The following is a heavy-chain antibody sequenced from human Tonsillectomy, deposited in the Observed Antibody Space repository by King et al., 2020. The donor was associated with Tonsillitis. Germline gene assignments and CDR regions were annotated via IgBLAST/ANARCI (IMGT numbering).Heavy chain of an antibody. CDR1: GYTFTSYY. CDR2: INPSGGST. V-gene: IGHV1-46*03. D-gene: IGHD2-2*01. Sequence: QLVQSGAEVKKPGASVKVSCKASGYTFTSYYMHWVRQAPGQGLEWMGIINPSGGSTSYAQKFQGRVTMTKDTSTSTVYMELSSLRSEDTAVYYCAGKAGVPDAMGGGLDYWGQGTLVTVSS. CDR3: AGKAGVPDAMGGGLDY. J-gene: IGHJ4*02.